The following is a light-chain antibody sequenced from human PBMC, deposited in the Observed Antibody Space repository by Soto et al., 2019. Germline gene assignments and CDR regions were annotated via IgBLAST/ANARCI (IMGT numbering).Light chain of an antibody. V-gene: IGLV2-14*01. CDR3: SSYSSTSTPVV. Sequence: QSALTQPASVSGSPGQSITISCTGTSSDVGGYNYVSWYQKHPGKAPKLMLYEVSNRPSGVSNRFSGSKSGDTASLTISGLQAEDEADYSCSSYSSTSTPVVFGGGTKLTVL. CDR1: SSDVGGYNY. CDR2: EVS. J-gene: IGLJ2*01.